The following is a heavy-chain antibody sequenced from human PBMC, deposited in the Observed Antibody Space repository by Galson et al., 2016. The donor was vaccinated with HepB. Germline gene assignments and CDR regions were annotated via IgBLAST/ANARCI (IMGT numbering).Heavy chain of an antibody. CDR3: ARINRVRTFDI. Sequence: ETLSLACGVYGGPVIDYSWNWIRQPPGKGLEWIGEINHSGTTKSNPSLKSRVTISVDTSKSQFSLKLNSVTAADTAIYYCARINRVRTFDIWGQGTLVTVSS. CDR1: GGPVIDYS. V-gene: IGHV4-34*01. D-gene: IGHD1-14*01. CDR2: INHSGTT. J-gene: IGHJ3*02.